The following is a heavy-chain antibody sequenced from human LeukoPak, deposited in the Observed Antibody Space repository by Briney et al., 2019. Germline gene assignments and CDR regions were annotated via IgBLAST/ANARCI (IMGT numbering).Heavy chain of an antibody. D-gene: IGHD5-24*01. CDR2: IYYSGNT. Sequence: SETLSLTCTVSGCSISSSSYYWGWIRQPPGKGLEWIGSIYYSGNTYYNPSLKSRVTISVDTSKNQFSLKLSSVTAADTAVYYCARHQPTQDGYFDYWGQGTLVTVSS. CDR1: GCSISSSSYY. J-gene: IGHJ4*02. CDR3: ARHQPTQDGYFDY. V-gene: IGHV4-39*01.